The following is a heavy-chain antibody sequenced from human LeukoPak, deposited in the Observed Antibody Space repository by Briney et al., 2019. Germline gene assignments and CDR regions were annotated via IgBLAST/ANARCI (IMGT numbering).Heavy chain of an antibody. CDR1: EFTVSRNY. V-gene: IGHV3-53*01. CDR2: IFSNGDT. CDR3: TRDQMDY. D-gene: IGHD5-24*01. Sequence: GGSLRLSCTASEFTVSRNYMLWVRQAPGKGLEWVSLIFSNGDTHYADSVKGRFTISRDTSKNTVSLQMNSLRVEDTAMYYCTRDQMDYWGQGTLVTVS. J-gene: IGHJ4*01.